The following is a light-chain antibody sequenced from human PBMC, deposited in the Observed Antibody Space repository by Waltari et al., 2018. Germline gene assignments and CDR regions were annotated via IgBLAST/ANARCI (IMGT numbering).Light chain of an antibody. Sequence: QLVLTQSPSASASLGASIKLTCTLSSGHSSNIIAWLQQQPERGPRYLMKVNSDGTHSKGDDIPDRFSGSSSGAECYLTISSLQSEDEADYYCQTGGHGTWVFGGGTKVTVL. CDR3: QTGGHGTWV. V-gene: IGLV4-69*01. CDR2: VNSDGTH. CDR1: SGHSSNI. J-gene: IGLJ3*02.